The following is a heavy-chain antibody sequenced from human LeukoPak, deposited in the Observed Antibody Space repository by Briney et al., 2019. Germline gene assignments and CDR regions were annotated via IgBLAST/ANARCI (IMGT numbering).Heavy chain of an antibody. Sequence: SVRVSCKASGGTFSSYAISWVRQAPGQGLEWMGGIIPIFGTANYAQKFQGRVTITTDESTSTAYMELSSLRSEDTAVYYCARAPAYYDFWSGFNWFDPWGQGTLVTVSS. V-gene: IGHV1-69*05. CDR2: IIPIFGTA. J-gene: IGHJ5*02. CDR3: ARAPAYYDFWSGFNWFDP. D-gene: IGHD3-3*01. CDR1: GGTFSSYA.